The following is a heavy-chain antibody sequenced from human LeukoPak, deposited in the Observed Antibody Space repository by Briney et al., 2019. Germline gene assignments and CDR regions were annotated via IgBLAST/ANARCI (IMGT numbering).Heavy chain of an antibody. CDR2: IYYSGST. V-gene: IGHV4-39*07. CDR3: ARAILHQDI. Sequence: PSETLSLTCTVSGGSISSSSYYWGWIRQPPGKGLEWIGSIYYSGSTYYNPSLKSRVTISVDTSKNQFSLKLSSVTAADTAVYYCARAILHQDIWGQGTMVTVSS. D-gene: IGHD3-9*01. J-gene: IGHJ3*02. CDR1: GGSISSSSYY.